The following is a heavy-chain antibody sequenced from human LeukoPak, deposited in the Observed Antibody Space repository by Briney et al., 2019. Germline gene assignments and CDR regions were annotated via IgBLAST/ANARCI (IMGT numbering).Heavy chain of an antibody. D-gene: IGHD2-21*02. CDR3: ARRLCGGDCYSTFSY. Sequence: KPSGTLSLTCAVYGGSFSGYYWSWIRQPPGKGLEWIGEINHSGSTNYNPSLKSRVTISVDTSKNQFSLKLSSVTAADTAVYYCARRLCGGDCYSTFSYWGQGTLVTVSS. CDR2: INHSGST. CDR1: GGSFSGYY. J-gene: IGHJ4*02. V-gene: IGHV4-34*01.